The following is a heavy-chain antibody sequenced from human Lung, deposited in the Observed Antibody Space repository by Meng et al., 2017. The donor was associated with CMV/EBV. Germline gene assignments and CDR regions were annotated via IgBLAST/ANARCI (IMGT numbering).Heavy chain of an antibody. V-gene: IGHV3-23*01. Sequence: GGSLRLSCAASGFTFSSYAMSWVRQAPGKGLEWVSAISGSGGSTYYADSVKGRFTISRDNSKNMLYLHMNSLCAEDTAVYYGAKTVKQEVVAYFDDWGQGTLVTVSS. CDR2: ISGSGGST. J-gene: IGHJ4*02. CDR3: AKTVKQEVVAYFDD. CDR1: GFTFSSYA. D-gene: IGHD2-15*01.